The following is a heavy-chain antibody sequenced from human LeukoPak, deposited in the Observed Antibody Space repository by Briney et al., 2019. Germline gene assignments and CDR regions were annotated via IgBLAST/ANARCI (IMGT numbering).Heavy chain of an antibody. V-gene: IGHV4-34*01. J-gene: IGHJ4*02. Sequence: SETLSLTCAVYGGSFSGYYWSWIRQPPGKGLEWIGEINHSGSTNYNPSLKSRVTISVDTSKNQFSLKLSSVTAADTAVYYCASEKQWLVFFDYWGQGTLVTVSS. D-gene: IGHD6-19*01. CDR3: ASEKQWLVFFDY. CDR1: GGSFSGYY. CDR2: INHSGST.